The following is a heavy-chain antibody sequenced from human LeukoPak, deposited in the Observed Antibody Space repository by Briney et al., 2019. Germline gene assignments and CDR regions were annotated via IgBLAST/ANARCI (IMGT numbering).Heavy chain of an antibody. V-gene: IGHV3-33*08. J-gene: IGHJ3*02. CDR3: ANAFXGAFDI. CDR2: IWYDGSNK. Sequence: GGSLRLSCAASGFTFSSYGMHWVRQAPGKGLEWVAVIWYDGSNKYYADSAKGRFTISRDNSKNTLYLQMNSLRAEDTAVYYCANAFXGAFDIWGQGTMVTVSS. CDR1: GFTFSSYG. D-gene: IGHD2-2*01.